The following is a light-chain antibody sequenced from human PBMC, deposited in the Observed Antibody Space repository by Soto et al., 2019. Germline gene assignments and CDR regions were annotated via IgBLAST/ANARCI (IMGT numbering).Light chain of an antibody. CDR1: QSLVHSDGRTF. V-gene: IGKV2-24*01. CDR3: MQAAEFPVT. CDR2: RIS. J-gene: IGKJ5*01. Sequence: DIVMTQSPLSLPVTLGQPASISCRSSQSLVHSDGRTFLTWLQQRPGQHPRFLIYRISNRFSGVPDRFSGSGAGTDFTLKISRVEAEDAGVYYCMQAAEFPVTFGQGTRLEIK.